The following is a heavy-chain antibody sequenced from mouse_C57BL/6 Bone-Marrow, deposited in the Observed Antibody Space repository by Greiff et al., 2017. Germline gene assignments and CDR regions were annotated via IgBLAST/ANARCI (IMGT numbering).Heavy chain of an antibody. CDR2: IYPSDSAT. CDR3: ATAWFAY. V-gene: IGHV1-61*01. D-gene: IGHD3-1*01. Sequence: VQLQQPGAELVRPGSSVKLSCKASGYTFTSYWMEWVKQRPGQGLEWIGNIYPSDSATHYNQKFKDKATLTVDKSSSTAYMQLSSLTSEDSAVYCCATAWFAYWGQGTLVTVTA. J-gene: IGHJ3*01. CDR1: GYTFTSYW.